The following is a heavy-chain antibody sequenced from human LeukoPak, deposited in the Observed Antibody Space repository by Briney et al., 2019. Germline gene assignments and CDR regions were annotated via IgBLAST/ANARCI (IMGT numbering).Heavy chain of an antibody. Sequence: PGGSLRLSCAASGFTFSSYGMSWVRQAPGKGLEWVSTISGRRDSTSYADSVKGRFTISRDNSKNTLYLQMNSLRAEDTAVYYCAKGFLGNIDYWGQGTLVTVSS. J-gene: IGHJ4*02. CDR2: ISGRRDST. CDR3: AKGFLGNIDY. D-gene: IGHD1/OR15-1a*01. CDR1: GFTFSSYG. V-gene: IGHV3-23*01.